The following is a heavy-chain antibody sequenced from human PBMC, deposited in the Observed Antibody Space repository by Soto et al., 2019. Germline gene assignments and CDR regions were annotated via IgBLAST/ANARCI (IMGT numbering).Heavy chain of an antibody. V-gene: IGHV3-74*01. CDR1: GFTFKKYW. J-gene: IGHJ4*02. Sequence: GESLRIDCAASGFTFKKYWMDGVRQAQGKGLVWVSRISSDGSDTIYAGSVRGRFAVSRDNAKNMLFLQINSLTADDTAIYYCVRGWIPAQHVGYLQFWGQATLVSVSS. D-gene: IGHD1-26*01. CDR2: ISSDGSDT. CDR3: VRGWIPAQHVGYLQF.